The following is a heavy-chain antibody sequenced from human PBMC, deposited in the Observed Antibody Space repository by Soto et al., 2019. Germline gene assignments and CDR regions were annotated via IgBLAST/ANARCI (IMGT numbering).Heavy chain of an antibody. CDR1: GFTFNNYW. Sequence: EVQLVESGGTLVQPGGSLRLSCEASGFTFNNYWVHWVRQPPGKGLVWVSRINTDGSWTNYADSVKGRFTMSRDNAKNTLYLQMNSLRDEDTAVYYCARAPDCGGGSCYSGHRYYGMDVWGQGATVTVSS. D-gene: IGHD2-15*01. J-gene: IGHJ6*02. CDR2: INTDGSWT. V-gene: IGHV3-74*01. CDR3: ARAPDCGGGSCYSGHRYYGMDV.